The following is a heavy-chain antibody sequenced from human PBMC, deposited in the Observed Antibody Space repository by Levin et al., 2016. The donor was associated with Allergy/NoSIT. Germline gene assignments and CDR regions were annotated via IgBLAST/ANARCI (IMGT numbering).Heavy chain of an antibody. D-gene: IGHD3-22*01. Sequence: GESLKISCEGSGFTFSYYNMNWVRQAPGKGLEWISYISTSGTTIYYADSVKGRFTISRDNAENSLYLQMNGLRDEDTAVYYCARKRFYDSSHDFDYWGQGTLVTVSS. V-gene: IGHV3-48*02. J-gene: IGHJ4*02. CDR2: ISTSGTTI. CDR3: ARKRFYDSSHDFDY. CDR1: GFTFSYYN.